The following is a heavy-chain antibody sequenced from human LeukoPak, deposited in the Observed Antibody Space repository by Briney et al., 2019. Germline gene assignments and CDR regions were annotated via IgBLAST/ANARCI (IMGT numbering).Heavy chain of an antibody. CDR3: ARVTGSIDY. CDR1: GYTFTSYD. V-gene: IGHV1-8*01. J-gene: IGHJ4*02. CDR2: MNPKSGNT. D-gene: IGHD1-26*01. Sequence: GALVEVSCKASGYTFTSYDINWVRQATGQGLEWMGWMNPKSGNTGYAQKFQGRVTMTRDTSISTAYMELGSLRSEDTAVYYCARVTGSIDYWGQGTLVTVSS.